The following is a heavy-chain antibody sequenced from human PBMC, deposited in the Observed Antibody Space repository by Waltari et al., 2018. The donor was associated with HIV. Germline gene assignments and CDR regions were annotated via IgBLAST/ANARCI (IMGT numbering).Heavy chain of an antibody. Sequence: QVQLVQSGAEVKKPGASVKVSCKASGYTFTGSYMHWVRQAPGQGLEWMGWINPNSGGTNYAQKFQGRVTMTRDTSISTAYMELSRLRSDDTAVYYCARAGGSSWNKGRGWFDPWGQGTLVTVSS. CDR1: GYTFTGSY. J-gene: IGHJ5*02. CDR3: ARAGGSSWNKGRGWFDP. V-gene: IGHV1-2*02. D-gene: IGHD6-13*01. CDR2: INPNSGGT.